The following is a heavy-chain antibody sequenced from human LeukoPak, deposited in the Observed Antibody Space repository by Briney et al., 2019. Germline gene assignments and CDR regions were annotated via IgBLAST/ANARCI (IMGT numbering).Heavy chain of an antibody. J-gene: IGHJ4*02. Sequence: PGGSLRLSCAASGFSFGNYAMSWVRQAPGKGLEWVSGIVGSGRDTYYADSVKGRFTMSRDNSRNTLYLQLSSLRAEDMAIYYCAREWKERGSPLLDYWGQGTLVTVSS. D-gene: IGHD3-10*01. CDR3: AREWKERGSPLLDY. V-gene: IGHV3-23*01. CDR2: IVGSGRDT. CDR1: GFSFGNYA.